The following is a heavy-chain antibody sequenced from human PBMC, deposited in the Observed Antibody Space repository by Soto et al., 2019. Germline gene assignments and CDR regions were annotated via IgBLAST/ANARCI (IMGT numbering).Heavy chain of an antibody. CDR2: ISWNSGTI. J-gene: IGHJ3*02. V-gene: IGHV3-9*01. D-gene: IGHD6-19*01. Sequence: ELQLVESGGGLVQPGRSLRLSCDGSGFSFEDYALHWVRQSPGKGLEWVSGISWNSGTIEYADTVKGRFTLSRDNAKNSLHLQMNNLSPEDTALYYCAKDRRPIAVAGAIDTWGQGKMVVVSS. CDR1: GFSFEDYA. CDR3: AKDRRPIAVAGAIDT.